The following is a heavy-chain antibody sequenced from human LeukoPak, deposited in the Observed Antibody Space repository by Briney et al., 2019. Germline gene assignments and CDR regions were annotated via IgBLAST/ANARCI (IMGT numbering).Heavy chain of an antibody. CDR2: IYYSGST. CDR3: ARDLGIAAAFGWFDP. V-gene: IGHV4-59*01. D-gene: IGHD6-13*01. J-gene: IGHJ5*02. Sequence: PSETLSLTCTVSGGSISSYYWSWIRQPPGKGLEWIGYIYYSGSTNYNPSPKSRVTISVDTSKNQFSLKLSSVTAADTAVYYCARDLGIAAAFGWFDPWGQGTLVTVSS. CDR1: GGSISSYY.